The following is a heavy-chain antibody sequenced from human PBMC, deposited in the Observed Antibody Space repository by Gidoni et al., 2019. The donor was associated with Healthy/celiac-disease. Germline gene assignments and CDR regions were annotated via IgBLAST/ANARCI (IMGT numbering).Heavy chain of an antibody. D-gene: IGHD6-19*01. CDR3: ARVHPKGAVAGKTAPDY. J-gene: IGHJ4*02. CDR1: GCTFRSYS. Sequence: EVQRVESGGGMGKPGGSLRLSCSASGCTFRSYSMNWVRQAPGKGLGWVSSISSSSSYIYYADSVKGRFTISRDNAKNSLYLQMNSLRAEDTAVYYCARVHPKGAVAGKTAPDYWGQGTLVTVSS. CDR2: ISSSSSYI. V-gene: IGHV3-21*01.